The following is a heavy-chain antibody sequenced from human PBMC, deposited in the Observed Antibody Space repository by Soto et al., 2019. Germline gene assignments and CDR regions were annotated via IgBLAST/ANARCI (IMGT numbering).Heavy chain of an antibody. CDR1: VYTFTSYG. J-gene: IGHJ5*02. CDR3: ARGDYVGWFDP. V-gene: IGHV1-3*01. Sequence: QVQLVQSGAEVKKPGASVKVSCKASVYTFTSYGMHWVRQAPGQRLEWMGWINAGNGNTKYSQKFQGRVTITRDTSASTAYMELSSLRSEDTAVYYCARGDYVGWFDPWGQGTLVTVSS. D-gene: IGHD4-17*01. CDR2: INAGNGNT.